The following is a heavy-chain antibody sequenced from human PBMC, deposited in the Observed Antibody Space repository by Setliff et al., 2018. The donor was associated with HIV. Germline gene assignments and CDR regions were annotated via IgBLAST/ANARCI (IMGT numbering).Heavy chain of an antibody. Sequence: GGSLRLSCAASGFTFSNAWMSWVRQAPGKGLEWVSYISSSSSSYTNYADSVKGRFTISRDNAKNSLYLQMNSLRVEDTAVYYCATPRGLYSSSGWGQGTLVTVSS. CDR1: GFTFSNAW. J-gene: IGHJ4*02. CDR3: ATPRGLYSSSG. V-gene: IGHV3-11*03. CDR2: ISSSSSSYT. D-gene: IGHD6-13*01.